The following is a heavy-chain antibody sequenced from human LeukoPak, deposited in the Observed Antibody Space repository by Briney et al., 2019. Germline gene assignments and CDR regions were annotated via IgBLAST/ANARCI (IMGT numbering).Heavy chain of an antibody. J-gene: IGHJ5*02. CDR2: IYYSGST. V-gene: IGHV4-39*07. CDR1: SDSISSRSYY. D-gene: IGHD2-21*01. CDR3: ARDLHRGAYCGGDCPKYNWFDP. Sequence: SETLSLTCSVSSDSISSRSYYWGWIRQPPGKGLEWIGSIYYSGSTYYNPSLKSRVTISLDTAKNQFSLKLSSVTAADTAVYYCARDLHRGAYCGGDCPKYNWFDPWGQGTLVTVSS.